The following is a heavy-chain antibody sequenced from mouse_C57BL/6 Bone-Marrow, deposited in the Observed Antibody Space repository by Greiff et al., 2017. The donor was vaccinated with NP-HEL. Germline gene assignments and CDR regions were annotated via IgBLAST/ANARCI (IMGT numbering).Heavy chain of an antibody. CDR2: ISSGSSTI. CDR1: GFTFSDYG. Sequence: EVKVVESGGGLVKPGGSLKLSCAASGFTFSDYGMHWVRQAPEKGLEWVAYISSGSSTIYYADTVKGRFTISRDNAKNTLFLQMTSLRSEDTAMYYCARGLRLLSFDYWGQGTTLTVSS. V-gene: IGHV5-17*01. D-gene: IGHD3-2*02. J-gene: IGHJ2*01. CDR3: ARGLRLLSFDY.